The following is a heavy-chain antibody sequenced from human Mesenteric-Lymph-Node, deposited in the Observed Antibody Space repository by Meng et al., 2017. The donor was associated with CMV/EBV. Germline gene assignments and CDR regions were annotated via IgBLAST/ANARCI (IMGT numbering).Heavy chain of an antibody. J-gene: IGHJ4*02. V-gene: IGHV3-30*02. Sequence: GESLKISCAASGFTFSTYGTHWVRQAPGKGLEWMAFIRSDENSKYYGDSVKGRFTISRDNSKNTLYLQMDSLRAEDTAIYYCAKDHPVVAYWGQGTLVTVSS. CDR2: IRSDENSK. CDR3: AKDHPVVAY. CDR1: GFTFSTYG.